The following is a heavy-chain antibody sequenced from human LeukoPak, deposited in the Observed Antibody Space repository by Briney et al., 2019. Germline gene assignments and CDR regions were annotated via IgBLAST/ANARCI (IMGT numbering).Heavy chain of an antibody. CDR3: ARALLWFGEPSHIDY. J-gene: IGHJ4*02. CDR2: FTAYNDNT. Sequence: ASVKVSCKASGYTFTSYGISWVRHAPGQGLEWMGWFTAYNDNTNYAQKLQGRVTMTTDTSTSTAYMELRSLRSDDTAVYYCARALLWFGEPSHIDYWGQGTLVTASS. V-gene: IGHV1-18*01. D-gene: IGHD3-10*01. CDR1: GYTFTSYG.